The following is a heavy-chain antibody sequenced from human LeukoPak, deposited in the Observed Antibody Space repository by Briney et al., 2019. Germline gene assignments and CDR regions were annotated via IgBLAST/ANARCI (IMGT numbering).Heavy chain of an antibody. J-gene: IGHJ3*02. CDR1: GFTFSSYE. CDR3: AREAELTYCSSTSCSTDAFDI. D-gene: IGHD2-2*01. CDR2: ISSSGSTI. Sequence: GGSLRLSCAASGFTFSSYEMNWVRQAPGKGLEWVSYISSSGSTIYYADSVKGRFTISRDNAKNSLYLQMNSLRAEDTALYYCAREAELTYCSSTSCSTDAFDIWGQGTMVTVSS. V-gene: IGHV3-48*03.